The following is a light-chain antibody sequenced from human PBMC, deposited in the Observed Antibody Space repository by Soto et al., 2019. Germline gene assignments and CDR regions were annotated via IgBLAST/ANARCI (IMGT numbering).Light chain of an antibody. V-gene: IGKV1-5*03. CDR2: KAS. J-gene: IGKJ1*01. Sequence: SQVRDRTCTRWVSKERRVIMTGRGSRTISSWLAWYQQKPGKAPKLLIYKASTLKCGAPSRFSSSGSGTVFILTIRILQSDGFAIHSCQDPTRHSGAFAEGTKVDIK. CDR1: RTISSW. CDR3: QDPTRHSGA.